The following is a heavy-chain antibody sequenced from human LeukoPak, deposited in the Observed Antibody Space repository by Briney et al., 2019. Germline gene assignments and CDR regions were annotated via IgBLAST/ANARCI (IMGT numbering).Heavy chain of an antibody. J-gene: IGHJ4*02. D-gene: IGHD5-24*01. V-gene: IGHV1-69*04. Sequence: GASVKVSCKASGGTFSSYAISWVRQAPGQGLEWMGRIIPIFGIANYAQKFQGRVTITADKSTSTAYMELSSLRSEDTAVYYCASRLETSVAFDYWGQGTLVTVSS. CDR3: ASRLETSVAFDY. CDR1: GGTFSSYA. CDR2: IIPIFGIA.